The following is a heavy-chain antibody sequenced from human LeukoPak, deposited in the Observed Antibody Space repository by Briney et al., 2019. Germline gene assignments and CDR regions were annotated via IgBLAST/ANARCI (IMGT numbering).Heavy chain of an antibody. V-gene: IGHV4-38-2*01. D-gene: IGHD2-2*01. CDR2: IYHSGST. CDR1: GYPISSGYY. J-gene: IGHJ4*02. CDR3: ARYHVVVVPAAMGDYFDY. Sequence: SETLSLTCAVSGYPISSGYYWGWIRQPPGKGLEWIGSIYHSGSTYYNPSLKSRVTISVDTSKNQFSLKLSSVTAADTAVYYCARYHVVVVPAAMGDYFDYWGQGTLVTVSS.